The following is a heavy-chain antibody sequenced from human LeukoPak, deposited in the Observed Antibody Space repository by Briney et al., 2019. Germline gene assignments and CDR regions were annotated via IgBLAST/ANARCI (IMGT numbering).Heavy chain of an antibody. J-gene: IGHJ6*02. CDR3: ARDRVAAAGTFYYYGMDA. Sequence: ASVKVSCKASGYTFTSYGISWVRQAPGQGLEWMGWISAYNGNTNYAQKLQGRVTMTTDTSTSTAHMELRSLRSDDTAVYYCARDRVAAAGTFYYYGMDAWGQGTTVTVSS. D-gene: IGHD6-13*01. V-gene: IGHV1-18*01. CDR1: GYTFTSYG. CDR2: ISAYNGNT.